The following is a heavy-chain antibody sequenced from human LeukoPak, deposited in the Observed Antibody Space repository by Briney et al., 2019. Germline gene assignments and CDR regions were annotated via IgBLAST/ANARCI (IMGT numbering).Heavy chain of an antibody. V-gene: IGHV1-18*01. J-gene: IGHJ3*02. CDR3: ARDYDYGDYVHDAFDI. CDR2: ISAYNGNT. Sequence: AAVKLSCRASGYTFTSYGISWVRQSPGQGLEWMGWISAYNGNTNYAQKLQGRVTMTTDTSTSTAYMELRSLRSDDTAVYYCARDYDYGDYVHDAFDIWGQGTIVTVSS. D-gene: IGHD4-17*01. CDR1: GYTFTSYG.